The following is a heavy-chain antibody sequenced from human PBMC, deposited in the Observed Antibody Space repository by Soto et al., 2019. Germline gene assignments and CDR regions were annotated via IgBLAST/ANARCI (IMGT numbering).Heavy chain of an antibody. Sequence: EVQLVESGGGLVKPGDSLRLSCAVSGLKFSDAWMNWVRQAPGKGLEWVGRIKSKGSGETKDYAAPVKGRFAISRAXSRDTMYLQMNSLKAEDTAVYYCAWDTSGSFRNDHLGQGTLVTVSS. D-gene: IGHD2-15*01. CDR1: GLKFSDAW. J-gene: IGHJ4*02. V-gene: IGHV3-15*07. CDR3: AWDTSGSFRNDH. CDR2: IKSKGSGETK.